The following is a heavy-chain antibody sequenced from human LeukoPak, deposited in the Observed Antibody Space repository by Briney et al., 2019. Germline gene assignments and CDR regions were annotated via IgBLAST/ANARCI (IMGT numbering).Heavy chain of an antibody. D-gene: IGHD6-13*01. V-gene: IGHV4-59*01. J-gene: IGHJ4*02. Sequence: PSETLSLTCTVSGDSISSYFWSWIRQPPGKGLEWIGYFHDSGSANYNPSLKSRITMSVDTSKNQFSLKLRSVTAADTAVYYCARVLAAAGFDYWGQGTLVTVSS. CDR3: ARVLAAAGFDY. CDR1: GDSISSYF. CDR2: FHDSGSA.